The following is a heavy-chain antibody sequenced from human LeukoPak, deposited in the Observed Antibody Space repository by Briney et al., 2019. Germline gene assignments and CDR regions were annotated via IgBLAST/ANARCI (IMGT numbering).Heavy chain of an antibody. CDR1: GYTFTSYG. J-gene: IGHJ4*02. Sequence: ASVKVSCKASGYTFTSYGISWVRQAPGQGLEWMGWISAYNGNTNYAQKLQGRVTMTTDTSTSTAYMELRSLRSDDTAVYYCARARGSGWYRGDIDYWGQGTLVTVSS. V-gene: IGHV1-18*01. D-gene: IGHD6-19*01. CDR2: ISAYNGNT. CDR3: ARARGSGWYRGDIDY.